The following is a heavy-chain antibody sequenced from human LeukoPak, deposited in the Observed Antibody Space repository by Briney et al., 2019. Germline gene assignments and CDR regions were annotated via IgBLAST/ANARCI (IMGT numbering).Heavy chain of an antibody. J-gene: IGHJ4*02. Sequence: SETLSLTCTVSGVSISSYYWSWIRQPPGKGLEWIGYIYYSGSTNYNPSLKSRVTISVDTSENQFSLKLSSVTAADTAVYYCARDHYDSSGYYSFDYWGQGTLVTVSS. CDR2: IYYSGST. D-gene: IGHD3-22*01. CDR1: GVSISSYY. V-gene: IGHV4-59*01. CDR3: ARDHYDSSGYYSFDY.